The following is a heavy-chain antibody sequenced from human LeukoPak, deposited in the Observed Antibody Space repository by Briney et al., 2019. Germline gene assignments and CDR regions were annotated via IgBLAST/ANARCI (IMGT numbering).Heavy chain of an antibody. CDR2: TSYDRVNK. V-gene: IGHV3-30*18. D-gene: IGHD2-2*02. Sequence: PGGSLRLSCAASGFTFSSYDMHWVRQAPGKGLEWVAITSYDRVNKYYGDSVKGRFTISRDNSKNTLYLQMNSLRAEDTAVYYCAKGRYCSSISCYKRIDAFDIWGQGTMVTVSS. J-gene: IGHJ3*02. CDR3: AKGRYCSSISCYKRIDAFDI. CDR1: GFTFSSYD.